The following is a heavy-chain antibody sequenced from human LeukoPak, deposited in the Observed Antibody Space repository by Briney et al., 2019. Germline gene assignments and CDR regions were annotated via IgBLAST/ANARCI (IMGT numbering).Heavy chain of an antibody. J-gene: IGHJ4*02. CDR3: AKGGSYRVQPYFDY. CDR2: IRGSGENT. Sequence: GGSLRLSCAASGFTFTSCTMSWVRQAPGKGLEWVSDIRGSGENTHYADSVKGRFTISRDNSKNTLYLQMSSLRAEDTAVYYCAKGGSYRVQPYFDYWGQGALVTVSS. V-gene: IGHV3-23*01. D-gene: IGHD1-1*01. CDR1: GFTFTSCT.